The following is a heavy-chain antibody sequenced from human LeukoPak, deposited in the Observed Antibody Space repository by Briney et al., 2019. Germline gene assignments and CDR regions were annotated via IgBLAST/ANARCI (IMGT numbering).Heavy chain of an antibody. Sequence: PGGSLRLSCAASGFTFSNYAMTWVRQAPGKGLEWVSVISGSGGSTYSADSVKGRFTISRDNSKNTLYLQMNGLRVEDTAVYYCAKDQGGSSGYSNYYFDSWGQGTLVTVSS. V-gene: IGHV3-23*01. CDR3: AKDQGGSSGYSNYYFDS. CDR2: ISGSGGST. D-gene: IGHD3-22*01. CDR1: GFTFSNYA. J-gene: IGHJ4*02.